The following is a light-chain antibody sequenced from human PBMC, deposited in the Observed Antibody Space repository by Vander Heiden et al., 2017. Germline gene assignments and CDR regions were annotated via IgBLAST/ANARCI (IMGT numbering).Light chain of an antibody. CDR2: KDS. Sequence: SYELTQSPSVSVSPGQTARITYSGDALPKQYAYWYQQKPGQAPVLVIYKDSERPSGIPERFSGSSSGTTVTLTISGVQAEDEADYYCQSADSSGTYWVFGGGTKLTVL. V-gene: IGLV3-25*03. J-gene: IGLJ3*02. CDR1: ALPKQY. CDR3: QSADSSGTYWV.